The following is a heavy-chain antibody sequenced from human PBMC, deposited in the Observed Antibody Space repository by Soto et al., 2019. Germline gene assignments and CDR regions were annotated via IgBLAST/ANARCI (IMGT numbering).Heavy chain of an antibody. CDR2: INPNSGGT. J-gene: IGHJ6*04. CDR3: ARNDLMAAAGRTYYSGRDV. CDR1: GYTFTGYY. D-gene: IGHD6-13*01. Sequence: GASVKVSCKASGYTFTGYYMHWVRQAPGQGLEWMGWINPNSGGTNYAQKFQGWVTMTRDTSISTAYMELSRLRSDDTAVYYWARNDLMAAAGRTYYSGRDVRGKGPTVPFSS. V-gene: IGHV1-2*04.